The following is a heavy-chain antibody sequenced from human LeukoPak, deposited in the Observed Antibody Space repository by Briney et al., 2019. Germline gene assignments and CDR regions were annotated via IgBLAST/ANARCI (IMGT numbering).Heavy chain of an antibody. D-gene: IGHD2-2*03. CDR2: INTDGTTI. Sequence: GGSLRLSYATSGFTFNNYWVHWVRQAPGKGLVWVSDINTDGTTIHYADSVRGRFTISRDNAKSTVFLQMNSLRVEDTAFYYCARGPPGYRVGDYWGPGTLVTVSP. CDR1: GFTFNNYW. CDR3: ARGPPGYRVGDY. J-gene: IGHJ4*02. V-gene: IGHV3-74*01.